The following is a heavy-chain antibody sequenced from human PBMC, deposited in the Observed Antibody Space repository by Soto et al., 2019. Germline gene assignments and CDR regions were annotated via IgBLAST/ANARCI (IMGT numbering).Heavy chain of an antibody. V-gene: IGHV1-18*01. J-gene: IGHJ4*02. CDR1: GYTFTSYG. Sequence: QVQLVQSGAEVKKPGASVKVSCKASGYTFTSYGISWVRQAPGQGLEWMGWISAYTGNTNYAQKRQGRVTMTTDTSTSTAKMELRSLRSDDKAVYYCARDLAVGLVDYWGQGTLVTVSS. CDR2: ISAYTGNT. CDR3: ARDLAVGLVDY.